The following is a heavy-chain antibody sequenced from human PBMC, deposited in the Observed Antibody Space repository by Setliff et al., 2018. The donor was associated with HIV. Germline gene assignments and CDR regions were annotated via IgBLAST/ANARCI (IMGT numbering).Heavy chain of an antibody. J-gene: IGHJ4*02. CDR1: GYSISNGYY. CDR2: IYHSGST. Sequence: SETLSLTCALSGYSISNGYYWGWIRQPSGKGLEWIGSIYHSGSTFYNPSLRSRVTISVDTSQDQFSLRLTSVTAADTVVYYCAARNSGNPTRHFDYWGQGTLVTVSS. V-gene: IGHV4-38-2*01. CDR3: AARNSGNPTRHFDY. D-gene: IGHD3-10*01.